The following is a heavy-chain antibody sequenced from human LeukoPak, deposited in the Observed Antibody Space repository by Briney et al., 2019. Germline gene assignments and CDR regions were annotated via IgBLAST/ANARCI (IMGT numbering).Heavy chain of an antibody. CDR3: ARGGHESPYYMDV. J-gene: IGHJ6*03. V-gene: IGHV4-39*07. Sequence: SETLSLTCTVSGGSISSSSYYWGWIRQPPGKGLEWIGSIYYSGSTYYNPSLKSRVTISVDTSKKQFSLKLSSVIAADSAVYYCARGGHESPYYMDVWGKGTTVSVSS. CDR1: GGSISSSSYY. CDR2: IYYSGST.